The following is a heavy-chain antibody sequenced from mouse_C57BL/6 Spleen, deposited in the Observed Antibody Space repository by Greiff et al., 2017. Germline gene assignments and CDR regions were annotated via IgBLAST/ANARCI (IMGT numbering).Heavy chain of an antibody. CDR1: GYTFTGYW. Sequence: QVQLQQSGAELVKPGASVKLSCKASGYTFTGYWIEWVKQRPGHGLEWIGEILPGSGSTNYNEKFKGKATFTADTSSNTAYMQLGSLTTEDSAIFSCERRRDGTLFDYGGQGTTLTVS. D-gene: IGHD2-1*01. CDR3: ERRRDGTLFDY. V-gene: IGHV1-9*01. CDR2: ILPGSGST. J-gene: IGHJ2*01.